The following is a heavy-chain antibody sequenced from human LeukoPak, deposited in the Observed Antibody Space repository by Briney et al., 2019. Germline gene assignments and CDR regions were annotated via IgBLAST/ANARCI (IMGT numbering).Heavy chain of an antibody. J-gene: IGHJ4*02. V-gene: IGHV4-39*07. Sequence: PSETLSLTCTVSGGSISSSGYYWGWIRQPPGKGLEWMGSIDYSGNTYYIPSLKSRLTISLDTSKNQFSLKLSSVTAADTAVYYCARDKGHFDVDYWGQGTRVTVSS. CDR1: GGSISSSGYY. D-gene: IGHD3-9*01. CDR3: ARDKGHFDVDY. CDR2: IDYSGNT.